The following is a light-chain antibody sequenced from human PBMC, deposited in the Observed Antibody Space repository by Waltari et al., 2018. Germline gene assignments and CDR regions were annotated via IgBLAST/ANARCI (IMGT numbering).Light chain of an antibody. CDR1: SSDVGPYNL. CDR2: DGT. V-gene: IGLV2-23*01. J-gene: IGLJ3*02. CDR3: CAYVGRSTLM. Sequence: QSALTQPASVSGSPGQSITISCTGSSSDVGPYNLVSWYQQQPGKVPKLLIYDGTKRPSWVSNRFSGAKSGNTASLTTSGLQAEDEAEYYWCAYVGRSTLMFGGGTKLTVL.